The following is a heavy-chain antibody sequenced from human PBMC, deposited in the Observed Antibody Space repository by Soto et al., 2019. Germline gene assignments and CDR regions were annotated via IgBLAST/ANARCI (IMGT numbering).Heavy chain of an antibody. Sequence: QITLKESGPTLVKPTQTLTLTCTFSGFSLSTSGVGVGWIRQPPGKALEWLALIYGDDDKRYSPSLKSRLTITKYTSKNQVVLTMTNMDPVDTATYYCAHRRQAYYYGSGSHWFDPWGQGTLVTVSS. CDR1: GFSLSTSGVG. CDR3: AHRRQAYYYGSGSHWFDP. D-gene: IGHD3-10*01. J-gene: IGHJ5*02. V-gene: IGHV2-5*02. CDR2: IYGDDDK.